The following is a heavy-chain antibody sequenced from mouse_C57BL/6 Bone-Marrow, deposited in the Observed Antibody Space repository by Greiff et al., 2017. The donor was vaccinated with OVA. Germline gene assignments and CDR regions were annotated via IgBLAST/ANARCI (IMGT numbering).Heavy chain of an antibody. CDR1: GYTFTSYG. J-gene: IGHJ3*01. CDR3: ARGRNYYGSSRGFAY. V-gene: IGHV1-81*01. Sequence: VQLQQSGAELARPGASVKLSCKASGYTFTSYGISWVKQRTGQGLEWIGEIYPRSGNTYYNEKFKGKATLTADKSSSTAYMELRSLTSEDSAVYFYARGRNYYGSSRGFAYWGQGTLVTVSA. D-gene: IGHD1-1*01. CDR2: IYPRSGNT.